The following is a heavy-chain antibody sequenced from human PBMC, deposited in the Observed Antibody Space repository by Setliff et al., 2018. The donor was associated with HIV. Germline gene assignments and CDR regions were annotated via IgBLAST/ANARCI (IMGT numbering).Heavy chain of an antibody. CDR2: ISTFDGNT. D-gene: IGHD3-10*01. CDR3: ARVPGDY. Sequence: ASVKVSCKASGYNFFSYGISWVRQAPGQGLEWMGWISTFDGNTDYAQNVQDRVTMTTDTSTSTVYMELRSLRSDDTAVYYCARVPGDYWGQGTLVTVSS. CDR1: GYNFFSYG. J-gene: IGHJ4*02. V-gene: IGHV1-18*01.